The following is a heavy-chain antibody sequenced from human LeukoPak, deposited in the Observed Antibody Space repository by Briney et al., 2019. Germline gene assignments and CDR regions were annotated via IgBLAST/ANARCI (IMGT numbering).Heavy chain of an antibody. CDR1: GYTFSNFG. Sequence: ASVKVSCKASGYTFSNFGITWVRQAPGQGLECMGWISAYNGNTKYTQIFQGRVTMTTDASTSTAYMELRSLRSDDTAVYYCARAEDPALVNVGDYYYYGMGVWGQGTTVTVSS. CDR2: ISAYNGNT. CDR3: ARAEDPALVNVGDYYYYGMGV. V-gene: IGHV1-18*01. D-gene: IGHD5-18*01. J-gene: IGHJ6*02.